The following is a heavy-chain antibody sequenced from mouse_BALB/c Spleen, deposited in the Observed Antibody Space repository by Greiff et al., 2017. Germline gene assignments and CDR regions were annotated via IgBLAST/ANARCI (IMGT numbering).Heavy chain of an antibody. CDR1: GFTFSSYT. CDR3: ARQLHYGNPFDY. CDR2: ISNGGGST. J-gene: IGHJ2*01. Sequence: DVKLVESGGGLVQPGGSLKLSCAASGFTFSSYTMSWVRQTPEKRLVWVAYISNGGGSTYYPDTVKGRFTISRDNAKNTLYLQMSSLKSEDTAMYYCARQLHYGNPFDYWGQGTPRTVSS. D-gene: IGHD2-1*01. V-gene: IGHV5-12-2*01.